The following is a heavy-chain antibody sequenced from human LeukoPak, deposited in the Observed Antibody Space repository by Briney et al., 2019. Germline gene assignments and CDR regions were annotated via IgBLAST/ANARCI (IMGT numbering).Heavy chain of an antibody. CDR1: GYSISSGSY. V-gene: IGHV4-38-2*02. Sequence: SETLSLTCTVSGYSISSGSYWGWIRQPPGKGLEWIGSIYSSGSTYYNASLRSRVTISIETSKNQISLRLNSVTAADTAIYYCAKSGGYGLIDYWGQGTLVTVSS. CDR2: IYSSGST. D-gene: IGHD1-26*01. CDR3: AKSGGYGLIDY. J-gene: IGHJ4*02.